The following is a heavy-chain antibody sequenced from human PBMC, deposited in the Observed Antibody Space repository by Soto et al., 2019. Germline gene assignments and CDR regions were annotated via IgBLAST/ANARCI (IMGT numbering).Heavy chain of an antibody. J-gene: IGHJ4*02. Sequence: QVQLQESGPGLVKPSETLSLTCTVSGGSIRSYYWSWIRQPPGKGLEWIGYIYYSGSTNYNPSLKSRVTISVDTSKNQFSLKLSSVTAADTAVYYCARGYGSGAVTFDYWGQGTLVTVSS. CDR1: GGSIRSYY. CDR3: ARGYGSGAVTFDY. CDR2: IYYSGST. V-gene: IGHV4-59*01. D-gene: IGHD3-16*01.